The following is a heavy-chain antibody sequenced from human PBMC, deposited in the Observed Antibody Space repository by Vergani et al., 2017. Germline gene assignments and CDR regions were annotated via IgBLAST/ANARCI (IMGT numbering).Heavy chain of an antibody. J-gene: IGHJ6*02. CDR2: IYHSGST. CDR1: GGSISSGSYY. V-gene: IGHV4-39*07. CDR3: ARVMYRDEASTGYRLEGMDI. Sequence: QVQLQESGPGLVKPSQTLSLTCTVSGGSISSGSYYWGWIRQPPGKGLEWIGSIYHSGSTNYNPSLNSRVTMSVDTSKNQFSLKLRSVTAADTAVYFCARVMYRDEASTGYRLEGMDIWGQGTTVTISS. D-gene: IGHD3-9*01.